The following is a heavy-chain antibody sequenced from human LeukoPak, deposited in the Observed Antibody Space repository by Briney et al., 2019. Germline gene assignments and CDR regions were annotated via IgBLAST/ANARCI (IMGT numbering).Heavy chain of an antibody. D-gene: IGHD4/OR15-4a*01. J-gene: IGHJ5*02. Sequence: ASVKVSCKASGYTFTSYYMHWVRQAPGQGLEWMGIINPSGGSTSYAQKFQGRVTMTRDTSTSTVYMELSSLRSEDTAVYYCARDVGWGATRINWFDPWGQGTLVTVSS. CDR3: ARDVGWGATRINWFDP. V-gene: IGHV1-46*01. CDR1: GYTFTSYY. CDR2: INPSGGST.